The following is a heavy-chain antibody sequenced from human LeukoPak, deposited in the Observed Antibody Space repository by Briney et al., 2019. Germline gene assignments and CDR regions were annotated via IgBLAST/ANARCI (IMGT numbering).Heavy chain of an antibody. CDR3: ARRMKGDYINYLYGLDV. Sequence: GEALQISYKGSGYSFTTYWITWVRPMPGKGLEWMGRIDPSDSYINYSPSFQDHVTISAEKSTTTAYLEWSSPKASDSATYYCARRMKGDYINYLYGLDVRGKGTTVTVS. CDR1: GYSFTTYW. CDR2: IDPSDSYI. J-gene: IGHJ6*04. D-gene: IGHD4-17*01. V-gene: IGHV5-10-1*01.